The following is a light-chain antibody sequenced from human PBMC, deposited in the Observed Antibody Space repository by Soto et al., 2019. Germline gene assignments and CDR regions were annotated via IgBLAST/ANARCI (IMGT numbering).Light chain of an antibody. CDR1: SSDVGGYNY. Sequence: QSVLTQPRSVSGSPGQSVTISCTGTSSDVGGYNYVSWYQHHPGKAPKLMIYDVDKRPSGVPDRFSGSKSGNTASLTISGLQAEDEAHYYCCSYAGSYTFVFGNGTKVSV. J-gene: IGLJ1*01. CDR2: DVD. V-gene: IGLV2-11*01. CDR3: CSYAGSYTFV.